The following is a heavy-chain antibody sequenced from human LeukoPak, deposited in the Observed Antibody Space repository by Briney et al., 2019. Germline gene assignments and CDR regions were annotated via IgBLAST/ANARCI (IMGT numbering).Heavy chain of an antibody. D-gene: IGHD4-17*01. V-gene: IGHV4-39*01. CDR3: VESAVKNEY. CDR2: IYYSGST. CDR1: GASITRSTYY. Sequence: PSETLSLTCTVSGASITRSTYYWGWIRQPPGKGLEWIGCIYYSGSTYYNPSLKSRVTLSIDTSKSQFSLRLSSVTAADTAVYYCVESAVKNEYWGQGILVTVSS. J-gene: IGHJ4*02.